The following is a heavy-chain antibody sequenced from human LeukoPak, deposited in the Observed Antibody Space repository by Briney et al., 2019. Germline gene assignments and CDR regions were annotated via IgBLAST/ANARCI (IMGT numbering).Heavy chain of an antibody. CDR1: GFTFSSYA. V-gene: IGHV3-30-3*01. CDR2: ISYDGSNK. D-gene: IGHD4-11*01. CDR3: ASLNARTTSFDY. Sequence: GRSLRLSCAASGFTFSSYAMHWVRQAPGKGLEWVAVISYDGSNKYYADSVKGRFTISRDNSKNTLYLQMNSLRAEDTAVFYCASLNARTTSFDYWGQGTLVTVSS. J-gene: IGHJ4*02.